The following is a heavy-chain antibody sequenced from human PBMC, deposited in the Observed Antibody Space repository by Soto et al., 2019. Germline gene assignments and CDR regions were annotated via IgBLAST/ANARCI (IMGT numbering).Heavy chain of an antibody. J-gene: IGHJ4*02. CDR1: GFTFSSYW. V-gene: IGHV3-74*01. CDR2: INSDGSST. CDR3: ASWGVANHFDY. D-gene: IGHD2-15*01. Sequence: GGSLRLSCAASGFTFSSYWMHWVRQVPGKGLVWVSRINSDGSSTSYADSVKGRFTISRDNAKNTLYLEMNSLRVEDTAVYYCASWGVANHFDYWGQGTLVTVSS.